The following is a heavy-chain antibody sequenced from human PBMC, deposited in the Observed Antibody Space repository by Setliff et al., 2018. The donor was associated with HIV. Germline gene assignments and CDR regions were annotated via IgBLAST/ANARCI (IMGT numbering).Heavy chain of an antibody. D-gene: IGHD2-2*01. CDR2: IIPIFGTA. Sequence: GASVKVSCKASGGTFSSYAISWVRQAPGQGLEWIGGIIPIFGTANYAQKFQGRVTITTDESTGTTYMELSSLRSDDMAVYYCARGYCSSTSCYGIYYFDNWGQGTPVTVSS. V-gene: IGHV1-69*05. J-gene: IGHJ4*02. CDR3: ARGYCSSTSCYGIYYFDN. CDR1: GGTFSSYA.